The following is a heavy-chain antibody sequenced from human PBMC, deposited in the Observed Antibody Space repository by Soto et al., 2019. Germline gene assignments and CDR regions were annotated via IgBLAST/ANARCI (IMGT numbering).Heavy chain of an antibody. CDR2: IIPIFGTA. CDR1: GGTFISYA. J-gene: IGHJ4*02. V-gene: IGHV1-69*13. Sequence: GASVKVSCKASGGTFISYAIIWVRQAPGQGLEWMGGIIPIFGTANYAQKFQGRVTITADESTSTAYMELSSLRSEDTAVYYCARVTTRGGWLKFVVWGQGTLVTVSS. CDR3: ARVTTRGGWLKFVV. D-gene: IGHD5-12*01.